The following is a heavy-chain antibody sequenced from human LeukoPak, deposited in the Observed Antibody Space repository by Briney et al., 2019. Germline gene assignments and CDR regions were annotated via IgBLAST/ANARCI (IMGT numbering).Heavy chain of an antibody. CDR1: GFSVSTNF. D-gene: IGHD4-17*01. J-gene: IGHJ5*02. V-gene: IGHV3-53*01. CDR2: IYSGGST. CDR3: ARGVTDYADHNWLEP. Sequence: GGSLRLSCAASGFSVSTNFMMNWVRQAPEKGLEWVSVIYSGGSTYYTPSLKGRFSISRDNSKNTLYLQMNGLTAEDTAVYYCARGVTDYADHNWLEPWGQGTLVTASS.